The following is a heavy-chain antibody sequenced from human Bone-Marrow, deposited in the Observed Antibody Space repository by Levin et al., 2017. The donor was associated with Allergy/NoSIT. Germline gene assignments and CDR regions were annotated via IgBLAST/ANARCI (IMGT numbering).Heavy chain of an antibody. D-gene: IGHD2-15*01. CDR2: ISASGGTT. CDR1: GFTFSSFA. J-gene: IGHJ1*01. CDR3: AKHSGGSKEGRAECFHH. Sequence: GGSLRLSCAASGFTFSSFAMIWVRQAPGKGLEWVSTISASGGTTYYADSVEGRFIISRDNSKNTMYLQMTSLRADDTAKYYCAKHSGGSKEGRAECFHHCGQGTLVTVSS. V-gene: IGHV3-23*01.